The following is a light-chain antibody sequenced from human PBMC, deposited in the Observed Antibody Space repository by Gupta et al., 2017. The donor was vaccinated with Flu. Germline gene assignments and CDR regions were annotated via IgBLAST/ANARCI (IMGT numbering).Light chain of an antibody. CDR2: LGS. V-gene: IGKV2-28*01. J-gene: IGKJ4*01. CDR3: MQALQTPVT. CDR1: QSLLHSNGYNY. Sequence: DIVMTQSPLSLPVTPGEPASISCRSSQSLLHSNGYNYLNWYLQKPGQSPQLLIYLGSNRASGVPDRFSGSGSGTDFTLKISRVEAEDLGVYYCMQALQTPVTLGGGTKVEIK.